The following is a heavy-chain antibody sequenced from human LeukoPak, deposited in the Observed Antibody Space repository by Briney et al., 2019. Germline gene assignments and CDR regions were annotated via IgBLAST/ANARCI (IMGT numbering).Heavy chain of an antibody. CDR2: IYYSGST. V-gene: IGHV4-39*01. J-gene: IGHJ4*02. Sequence: SETLSLTYTVSGGSISSSSYCWGWIRQPPGKGLEWIGSIYYSGSTYYNPPLKSRVTISVDTSKNQFSLKLSSVTAADTAVYYCARLESSGYYTRNDVFDYWGQGTLVTVSS. D-gene: IGHD3-22*01. CDR1: GGSISSSSYC. CDR3: ARLESSGYYTRNDVFDY.